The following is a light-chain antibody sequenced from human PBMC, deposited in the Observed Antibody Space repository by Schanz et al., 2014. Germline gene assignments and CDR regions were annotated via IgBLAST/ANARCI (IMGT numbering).Light chain of an antibody. CDR2: GAS. V-gene: IGKV3-15*01. CDR3: QHYYSLPLT. CDR1: QSVSSN. J-gene: IGKJ4*01. Sequence: EIVMTQSPATLSVSPGERATLSCRASQSVSSNLAWYQQKPGQAPRLLIYGASTRATGIPARFSGSGSGTEFTLTISSLQSEDVAIYYCQHYYSLPLTFGGGTKVELK.